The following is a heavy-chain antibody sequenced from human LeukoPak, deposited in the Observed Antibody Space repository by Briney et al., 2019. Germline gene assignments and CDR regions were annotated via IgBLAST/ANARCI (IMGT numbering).Heavy chain of an antibody. V-gene: IGHV3-48*02. Sequence: GGSLRLSCAASGFTFSDYSMNWVRQAPGKGLEWVSYITSSGTTIYADSVKGRFTISRDNAKNSLYLQMNSLRDEDTAVYYCARDTSRALDYWGQGTLVTVSS. D-gene: IGHD6-13*01. CDR1: GFTFSDYS. CDR2: ITSSGTTI. CDR3: ARDTSRALDY. J-gene: IGHJ4*02.